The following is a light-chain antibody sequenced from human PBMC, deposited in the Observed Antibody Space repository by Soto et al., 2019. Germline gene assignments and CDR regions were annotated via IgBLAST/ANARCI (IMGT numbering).Light chain of an antibody. J-gene: IGKJ5*01. CDR1: QSVSNY. CDR2: TAS. V-gene: IGKV3-15*01. CDR3: QQYNNWPPIT. Sequence: EIVLTQSPATLSLSPGERATLSCRASQSVSNYLAWYQQKPGQAPRLLIYTASNRATGIPARFSGSGSGTEFTLTISSLQSEDFAVYYCQQYNNWPPITFGQGTRLEIK.